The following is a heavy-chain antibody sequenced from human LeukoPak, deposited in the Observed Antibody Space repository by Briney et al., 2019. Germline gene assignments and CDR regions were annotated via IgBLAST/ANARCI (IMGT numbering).Heavy chain of an antibody. CDR1: GFTFSSYA. V-gene: IGHV3-30*02. Sequence: PGGSLRLSCAASGFTFSSYAMHWVRQAPGKGLEWVAFIRYDGSNKYYADSVKGRFTISRDNSKNTLYLQMNSLRAEDTAVYYCATRGATTFYYFDYWGQGTLVTVSS. CDR3: ATRGATTFYYFDY. CDR2: IRYDGSNK. D-gene: IGHD1-26*01. J-gene: IGHJ4*02.